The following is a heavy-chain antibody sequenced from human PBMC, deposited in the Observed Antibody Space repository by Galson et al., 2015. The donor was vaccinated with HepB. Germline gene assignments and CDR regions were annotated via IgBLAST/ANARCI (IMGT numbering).Heavy chain of an antibody. CDR3: ATLLDYGDYPDY. Sequence: SYDINWVRQATGQGLEWMGWMNPNSGNTGYAQKFQGRVTMTRNTSISTAYMELSSLRSEDTAVYYCATLLDYGDYPDYWGQGTLVTVSS. J-gene: IGHJ4*02. CDR1: SYD. CDR2: MNPNSGNT. D-gene: IGHD4-17*01. V-gene: IGHV1-8*01.